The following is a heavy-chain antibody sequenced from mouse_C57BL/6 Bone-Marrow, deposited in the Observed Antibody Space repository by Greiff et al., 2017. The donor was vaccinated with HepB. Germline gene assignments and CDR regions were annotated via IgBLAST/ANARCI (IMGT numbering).Heavy chain of an antibody. CDR2: IHPNSGST. J-gene: IGHJ2*01. CDR3: ARNWALFDY. Sequence: QVHVKQPGAELVKPGASVKLSCKASGYTFTSYWMHWVKQRPGQGLEWIGMIHPNSGSTNYNEKFKSKATLTVDKSSSTAYMQLSSLTSEDSAVYYCARNWALFDYWGQGTTLTVSS. D-gene: IGHD4-1*01. CDR1: GYTFTSYW. V-gene: IGHV1-64*01.